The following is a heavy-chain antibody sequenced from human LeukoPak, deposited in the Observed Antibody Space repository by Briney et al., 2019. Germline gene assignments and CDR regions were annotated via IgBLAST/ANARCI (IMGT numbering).Heavy chain of an antibody. V-gene: IGHV3-48*03. CDR2: ISSSGSTI. CDR1: GFTFSSYE. Sequence: GGSLRLSCAASGFTFSSYEMNWVRQAPGKGLEWVSYISSSGSTIYYADSVKGRFTISRDNAKNSLYLQMNSLRAEDTAVYYCARTVWVGAMEAWGQGTLVTVSS. J-gene: IGHJ4*02. D-gene: IGHD1-26*01. CDR3: ARTVWVGAMEA.